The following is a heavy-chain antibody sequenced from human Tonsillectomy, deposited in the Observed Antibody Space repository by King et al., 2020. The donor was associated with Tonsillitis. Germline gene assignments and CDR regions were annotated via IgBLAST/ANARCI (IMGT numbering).Heavy chain of an antibody. J-gene: IGHJ6*03. CDR1: GFIVGDYG. CDR3: TRGNRWYRYYFYYLDV. Sequence: VQLVESGGGMVQPGRSLRLSCAASGFIVGDYGVSWFRQAPGEGLEWVGLIRNKAYGGTTEYAASGKGRFNISRDDSKSIAYMPINSLKTEDTAVYYCTRGNRWYRYYFYYLDVWGKGTTVTVSS. CDR2: IRNKAYGGTT. V-gene: IGHV3-49*03. D-gene: IGHD6-13*01.